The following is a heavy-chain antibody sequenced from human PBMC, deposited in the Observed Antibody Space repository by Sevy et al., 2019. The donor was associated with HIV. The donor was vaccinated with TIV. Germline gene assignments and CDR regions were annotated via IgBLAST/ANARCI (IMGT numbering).Heavy chain of an antibody. D-gene: IGHD4-17*01. J-gene: IGHJ4*02. CDR3: ASSTVTTRRDY. V-gene: IGHV3-11*01. Sequence: GGSLRLSCAASGFTFSDYYMSWIRQAPGKGLEWVSYISSSGSTIYYSDSVKGRFTISRDNAKNSLYLQMNSLRAEDTAVYYCASSTVTTRRDYWGQGTLVTVSS. CDR1: GFTFSDYY. CDR2: ISSSGSTI.